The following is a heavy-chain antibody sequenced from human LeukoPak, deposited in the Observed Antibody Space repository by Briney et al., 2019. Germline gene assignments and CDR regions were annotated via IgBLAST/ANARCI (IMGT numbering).Heavy chain of an antibody. V-gene: IGHV4-38-2*01. CDR1: GYSISSGYY. D-gene: IGHD3-10*01. CDR2: IYHSGST. J-gene: IGHJ4*02. Sequence: PSETLSLTCAVSGYSISSGYYWGWIRQPPGKGLEWIGSIYHSGSTYYNPSLKSRVTISVDTSKNQFSLKLSSVTAADTAVYYCARTGVLLWLGELLYYFDYWGQGTLVTVSS. CDR3: ARTGVLLWLGELLYYFDY.